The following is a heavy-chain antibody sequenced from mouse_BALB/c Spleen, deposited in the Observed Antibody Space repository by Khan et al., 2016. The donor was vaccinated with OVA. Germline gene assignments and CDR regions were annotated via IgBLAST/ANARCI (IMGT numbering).Heavy chain of an antibody. Sequence: QVQLKQSGPGLVQPSQNLSITCTVSGFSLITYGVHWVRQSPGKGLEWLGVIWSGGSTDHNEAFISRLSISKDNSKSQVFFKMNSLQSDDTAIYYCARHSYRYDFTYWGRGTLVTVS. CDR3: ARHSYRYDFTY. CDR1: GFSLITYG. CDR2: IWSGGST. J-gene: IGHJ3*01. V-gene: IGHV2-4-1*01. D-gene: IGHD2-12*01.